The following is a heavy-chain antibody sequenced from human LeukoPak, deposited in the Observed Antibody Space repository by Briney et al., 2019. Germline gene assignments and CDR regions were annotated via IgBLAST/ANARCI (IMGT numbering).Heavy chain of an antibody. CDR3: ARAGDSTGYYLGSRFDY. CDR1: GFTFSSYS. CDR2: ISSSSSYI. V-gene: IGHV3-21*04. Sequence: GGSLRLSCAASGFTFSSYSMNWVRQAPGKGLEWVSSISSSSSYIYYADSVKGRFTISRDNAKNSLYLQMNSLRAEDTAVYYCARAGDSTGYYLGSRFDYWGQGTLVTVSS. J-gene: IGHJ4*02. D-gene: IGHD3-22*01.